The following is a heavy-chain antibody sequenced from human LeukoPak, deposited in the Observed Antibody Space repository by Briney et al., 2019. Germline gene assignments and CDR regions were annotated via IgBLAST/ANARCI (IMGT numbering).Heavy chain of an antibody. CDR1: GGSFSGYY. J-gene: IGHJ4*02. CDR2: MNPSEST. V-gene: IGHV4-34*01. D-gene: IGHD3-22*01. CDR3: ARGRQDVTMIVVVMTAVSYYLDV. Sequence: SETLSLTCAVYGGSFSGYYWTWIRQTPGKGLEGIGEMNPSESTNYNPSLKSRVTISVDTSKNQFSLKLSSVTAADTAVYYCARGRQDVTMIVVVMTAVSYYLDVWGQGTLVTVSS.